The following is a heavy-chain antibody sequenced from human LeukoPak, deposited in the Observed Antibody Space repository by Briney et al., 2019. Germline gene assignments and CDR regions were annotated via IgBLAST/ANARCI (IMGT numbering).Heavy chain of an antibody. CDR3: ARGFRGIVVVPVANDY. J-gene: IGHJ4*02. V-gene: IGHV3-30-3*01. CDR1: GFTFSSYA. Sequence: GRSLRLSCAASGFTFSSYAMHWVRQAPGKGLEWVAVISYDGSNKYYADSVKGRFTISRDNSKNTLYLQMNSLRAEDTAVYYCARGFRGIVVVPVANDYWGQGTLVTVSS. CDR2: ISYDGSNK. D-gene: IGHD2-2*01.